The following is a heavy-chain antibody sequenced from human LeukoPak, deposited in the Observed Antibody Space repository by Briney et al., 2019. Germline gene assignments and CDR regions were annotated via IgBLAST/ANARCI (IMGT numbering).Heavy chain of an antibody. CDR1: GGSFSGYY. Sequence: SETLSLTCAVYGGSFSGYYWSWIRQPPGKGLEWIGEINHSGSTNYNPSLKSRVTISVDTSKNQFSLKLSSVTAADTAVYYCARCYGDYVSWFDPWGQGTLVTVSS. CDR3: ARCYGDYVSWFDP. D-gene: IGHD4-17*01. CDR2: INHSGST. V-gene: IGHV4-34*01. J-gene: IGHJ5*02.